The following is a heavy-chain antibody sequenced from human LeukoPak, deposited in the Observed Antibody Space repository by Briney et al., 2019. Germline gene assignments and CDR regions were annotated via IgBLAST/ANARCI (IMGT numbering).Heavy chain of an antibody. D-gene: IGHD3-3*01. CDR1: GFTFGDYV. CDR2: IRSKAYGGTT. J-gene: IGHJ4*02. CDR3: TSSYYDFWSGYTPLGY. V-gene: IGHV3-49*04. Sequence: GGSLRLSCPPSGFTFGDYVMSWVRQAPGKGLEWVGFIRSKAYGGTTEYAASVKGRFTIPRDDSKSIAYLQMNSLKTEDTAVYYCTSSYYDFWSGYTPLGYWGQGTLVTVSS.